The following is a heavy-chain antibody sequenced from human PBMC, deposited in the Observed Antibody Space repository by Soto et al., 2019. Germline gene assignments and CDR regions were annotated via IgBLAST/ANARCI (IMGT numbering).Heavy chain of an antibody. Sequence: GGSLRLSCAVAGYTFGNHWMHWVRQAPGKGLEWVSRMNSDGSIINYADSVKGRFTVSRDNAKNTLYLQMNSLRVEDTAVYYCATAEVDYWGPGTLVTVSS. CDR1: GYTFGNHW. J-gene: IGHJ4*02. CDR3: ATAEVDY. V-gene: IGHV3-74*01. CDR2: MNSDGSII.